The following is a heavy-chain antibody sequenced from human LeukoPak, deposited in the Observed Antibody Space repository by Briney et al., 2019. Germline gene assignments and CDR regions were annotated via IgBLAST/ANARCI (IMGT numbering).Heavy chain of an antibody. J-gene: IGHJ6*03. CDR1: GGSISSGSYY. V-gene: IGHV4-61*02. CDR3: ARDRKDYYYMDV. Sequence: SETLSLTCTVSGGSISSGSYYWSWIRQPAGKGLEWIGRIYTSGSTNYNPSLKSRVTISVDTSKNQFSLKLSSVTAADTAVYYCARDRKDYYYMDVWGKGTTATISS. CDR2: IYTSGST.